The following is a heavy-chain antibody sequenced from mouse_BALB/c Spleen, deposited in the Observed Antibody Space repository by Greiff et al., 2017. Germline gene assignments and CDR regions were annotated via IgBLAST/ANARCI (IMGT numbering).Heavy chain of an antibody. Sequence: QVQLQQSGAELVRPGTSVKVSCKASGYAFTNYLIEWVKQRPGQGLEWIGVINPGSGGTNYNEKFKGKATLTADKSSSTAYMQLSSLTSDDSAVYFCARRDSSGPWFAYWGQGTLVTVSA. CDR2: INPGSGGT. D-gene: IGHD3-2*01. CDR3: ARRDSSGPWFAY. CDR1: GYAFTNYL. J-gene: IGHJ3*01. V-gene: IGHV1-54*03.